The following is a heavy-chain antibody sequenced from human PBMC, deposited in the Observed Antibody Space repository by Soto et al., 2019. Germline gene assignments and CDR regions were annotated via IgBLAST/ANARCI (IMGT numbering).Heavy chain of an antibody. CDR1: GYTFTSYA. V-gene: IGHV1-18*01. CDR3: ARDLAAAGPFDY. J-gene: IGHJ4*02. D-gene: IGHD6-13*01. CDR2: ISAYNGNT. Sequence: QVQLVQSGAEVKKPGASVKVSCKTSGYTFTSYAIIWVRQAPGQGLEWMGWISAYNGNTHYAQKLQGRVTMTTDTSTSTAYMELRSLRSDDTAVYYCARDLAAAGPFDYWGQGTLVTVSS.